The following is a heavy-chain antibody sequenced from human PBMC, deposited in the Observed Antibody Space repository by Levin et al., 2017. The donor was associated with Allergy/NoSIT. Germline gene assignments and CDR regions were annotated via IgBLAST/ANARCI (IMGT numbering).Heavy chain of an antibody. J-gene: IGHJ4*02. V-gene: IGHV3-23*01. CDR1: GFTFSSYA. CDR3: AKDPDRIVGATSDY. Sequence: GGSLRLSCAASGFTFSSYAMSWVRQAPGKGLEWVSAISGSGGSTYYADSVKGRFTISRDNSKNTLYLQMNSLRAEDTAVYYCAKDPDRIVGATSDYWGQGTLVTVSS. CDR2: ISGSGGST. D-gene: IGHD1-26*01.